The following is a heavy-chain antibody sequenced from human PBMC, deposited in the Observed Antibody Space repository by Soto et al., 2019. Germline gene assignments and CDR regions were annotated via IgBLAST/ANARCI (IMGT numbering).Heavy chain of an antibody. CDR1: GFALSTSGGG. D-gene: IGHD3-22*01. V-gene: IGHV2-5*02. Sequence: SGPTLVNPPQTLALTCTFSGFALSTSGGGVGWIREPPGTALECLALIYWEDDKRYSPSLKSRLTITMETSKNQVVLTMTNMGPVDNGRYYCAHRLQSGYYYHGGTFNYWGQ. J-gene: IGHJ4*02. CDR3: AHRLQSGYYYHGGTFNY. CDR2: IYWEDDK.